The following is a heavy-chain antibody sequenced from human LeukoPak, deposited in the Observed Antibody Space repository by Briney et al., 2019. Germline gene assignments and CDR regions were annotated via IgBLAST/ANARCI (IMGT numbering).Heavy chain of an antibody. V-gene: IGHV3-23*01. J-gene: IGHJ1*01. CDR1: GFTFSSYA. Sequence: PGGSLRLSCAASGFTFSSYAMSWVRQAPGKGLEWVSTVSDSGGSTYYADSVKGRFTISRDNAKNSLYLQMNSLRAEDTAVYYCARSRAVAGTTPEYFQHWGQGTLVTVSS. D-gene: IGHD6-19*01. CDR2: VSDSGGST. CDR3: ARSRAVAGTTPEYFQH.